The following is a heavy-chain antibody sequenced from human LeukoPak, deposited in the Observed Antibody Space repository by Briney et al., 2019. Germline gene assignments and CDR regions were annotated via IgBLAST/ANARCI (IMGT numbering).Heavy chain of an antibody. V-gene: IGHV4-34*01. J-gene: IGHJ5*02. CDR2: INHSGST. CDR3: ARLVGYCDSSGYYSDWFDP. Sequence: SETLSLTCAVYGGSFSGYYWSWIRQPPGKGLEGIGEINHSGSTNYNPSLKSRVTISVDTSKNQFSLKLSSVTAADTAVYYCARLVGYCDSSGYYSDWFDPWGQGTLVTVSS. D-gene: IGHD3-22*01. CDR1: GGSFSGYY.